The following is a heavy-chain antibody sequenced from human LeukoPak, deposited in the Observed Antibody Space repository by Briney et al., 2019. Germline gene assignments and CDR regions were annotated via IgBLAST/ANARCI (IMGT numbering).Heavy chain of an antibody. CDR2: INPSGGST. Sequence: ASVKVSCTASGCTFTSYYMHWVRQAPGQGLEWMGIINPSGGSTSYAQKFQGRVTMTRDTSTSTVYMELSSLRSEDTAVYYCARGHPYYYDSSGYCFDYWGQGTLVTVSS. V-gene: IGHV1-46*01. CDR1: GCTFTSYY. CDR3: ARGHPYYYDSSGYCFDY. D-gene: IGHD3-22*01. J-gene: IGHJ4*02.